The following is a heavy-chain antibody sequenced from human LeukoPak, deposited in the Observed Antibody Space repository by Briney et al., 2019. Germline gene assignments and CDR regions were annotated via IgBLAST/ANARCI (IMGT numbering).Heavy chain of an antibody. CDR2: IYYTGNT. V-gene: IGHV4-39*07. D-gene: IGHD6-19*01. CDR3: ARDRGAVAGTVGDL. J-gene: IGHJ4*02. CDR1: GDSLTGYY. Sequence: SETLSLTCTVSGDSLTGYYWGWIRQPPGKGLEWIGNIYYTGNTYYNPSLKSRVTISLDTSKNQFSLKVISMTATDTAVYYCARDRGAVAGTVGDLWGQGTLVTVSS.